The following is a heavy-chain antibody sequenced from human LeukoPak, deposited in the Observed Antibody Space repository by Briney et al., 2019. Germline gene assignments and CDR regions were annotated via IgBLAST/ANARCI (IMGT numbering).Heavy chain of an antibody. Sequence: PSETLSLTCTVSGGSISSYYWAWIRQPPGKGLGWIGSIYYSGSIYYNPSLKSRVTISVDTSKNQFSLKLSSVTAADTAVYYCARDPSRHCSSSSCYHFDYWGQGTLVTVSS. D-gene: IGHD2-2*01. V-gene: IGHV4-39*07. CDR3: ARDPSRHCSSSSCYHFDY. CDR2: IYYSGSI. J-gene: IGHJ4*02. CDR1: GGSISSYY.